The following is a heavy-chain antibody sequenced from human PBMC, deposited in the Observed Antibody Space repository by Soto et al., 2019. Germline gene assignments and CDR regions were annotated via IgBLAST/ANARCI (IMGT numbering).Heavy chain of an antibody. Sequence: PSETLSLTGAVYGGSFSGYYWSWLRQPPGKGLEWIGEINHSGSTNYNPSLKSRVTISVDTSKNQFSLKLSSVTAADTAVYYCARGAGVYFAWLHEVDFDYWGQGTLVTVSS. V-gene: IGHV4-34*01. CDR2: INHSGST. J-gene: IGHJ4*02. CDR3: ARGAGVYFAWLHEVDFDY. CDR1: GGSFSGYY. D-gene: IGHD3-9*01.